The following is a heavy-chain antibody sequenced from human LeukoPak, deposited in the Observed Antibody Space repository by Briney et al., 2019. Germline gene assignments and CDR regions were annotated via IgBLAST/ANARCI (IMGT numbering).Heavy chain of an antibody. CDR2: IIPIFGTA. Sequence: GASVKVSCKASGGTFSSYAISWVRQAPGQGLEWMGGIIPIFGTANYAQKFQGRVTITADKSTSTAYMELSSLRSEDTAVYYCARGYCSSTSCYEGYWYFDLWGRGTLVTVSS. V-gene: IGHV1-69*06. J-gene: IGHJ2*01. D-gene: IGHD2-2*01. CDR3: ARGYCSSTSCYEGYWYFDL. CDR1: GGTFSSYA.